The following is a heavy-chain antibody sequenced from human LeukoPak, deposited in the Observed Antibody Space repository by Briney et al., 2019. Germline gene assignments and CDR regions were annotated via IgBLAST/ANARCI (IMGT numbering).Heavy chain of an antibody. CDR1: GFTFSGSA. D-gene: IGHD6-19*01. CDR2: IRSKANSYAT. Sequence: GGSLRLSCAASGFTFSGSAMHWVRQASGRGLEWVGRIRSKANSYATAYAASVKGRFAISRDDSKNTAYLQMNSLKTEDTAVYYCTRPGYSSGWSDYWGQGTLVTVSS. J-gene: IGHJ4*02. V-gene: IGHV3-73*01. CDR3: TRPGYSSGWSDY.